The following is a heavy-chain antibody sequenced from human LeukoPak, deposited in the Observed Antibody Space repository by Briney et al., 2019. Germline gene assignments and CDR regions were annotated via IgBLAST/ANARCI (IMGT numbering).Heavy chain of an antibody. CDR2: INPNSGGT. CDR3: ARHAPDVTAFDI. D-gene: IGHD2-2*01. Sequence: ASVKVSCKASGYTFTGYYMHWVRQAPGQGLEWMGWINPNSGGTNYAQKFQGRVTMTRDTSISTAYMELSRLRSDDTAVYYCARHAPDVTAFDIWDQGTMVTVSS. J-gene: IGHJ3*02. V-gene: IGHV1-2*02. CDR1: GYTFTGYY.